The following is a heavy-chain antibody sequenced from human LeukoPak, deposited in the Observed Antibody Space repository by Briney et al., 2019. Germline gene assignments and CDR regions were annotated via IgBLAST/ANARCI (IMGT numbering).Heavy chain of an antibody. CDR2: INPSGGST. Sequence: ASVKVSCKASGYTFTSYYMHGVRQAPGQGHEWMGIINPSGGSTSYAQKFQGRVTMTRDMYTSTVYMELSSLRSEDTAVYYCARDRNLLPFDYWGQGTLVTVSS. J-gene: IGHJ4*02. CDR3: ARDRNLLPFDY. D-gene: IGHD4-11*01. V-gene: IGHV1-46*01. CDR1: GYTFTSYY.